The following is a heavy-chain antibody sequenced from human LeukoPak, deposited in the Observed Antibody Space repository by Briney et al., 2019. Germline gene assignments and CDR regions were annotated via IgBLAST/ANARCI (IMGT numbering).Heavy chain of an antibody. Sequence: GGSLRLSCAASRFMFSNYWMTWVRQAPGKGLEWVATIQQDGSVQHYLDSVKGRFTISRDNGKNSLYLQMNTLRAEDTAVYYCAGARGWEFSSWGQGTLVTVSS. CDR3: AGARGWEFSS. J-gene: IGHJ5*02. CDR1: RFMFSNYW. CDR2: IQQDGSVQ. D-gene: IGHD1-26*01. V-gene: IGHV3-7*01.